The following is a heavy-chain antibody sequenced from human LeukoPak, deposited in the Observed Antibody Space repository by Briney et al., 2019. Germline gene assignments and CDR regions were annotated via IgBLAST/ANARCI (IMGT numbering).Heavy chain of an antibody. CDR1: GFIFSSYA. CDR2: ISGGGRNT. J-gene: IGHJ4*02. V-gene: IGHV3-23*01. CDR3: AKGPLRGTAAAIDY. D-gene: IGHD2-2*01. Sequence: GGSLRLSCVASGFIFSSYAMSWVRQAPGKGPQWVSSISGGGRNTFYADSVKGRFTISRDISTDTLWLQMDSLRTEDTAVYYCAKGPLRGTAAAIDYWGQGTLVTVSS.